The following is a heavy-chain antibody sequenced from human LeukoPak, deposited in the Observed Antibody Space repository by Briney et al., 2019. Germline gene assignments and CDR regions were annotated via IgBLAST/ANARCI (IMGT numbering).Heavy chain of an antibody. V-gene: IGHV1-46*01. Sequence: ASVKVSCNASGYTFTSYYMHWVRQAPGQGLEWMGIINPSGGSTSYAQKFQGRVTMTRDTSTSTVYMELSSLRSEDTAVYYCVPTKLQTDAFDIWGQGTMVTVSS. CDR2: INPSGGST. CDR1: GYTFTSYY. CDR3: VPTKLQTDAFDI. J-gene: IGHJ3*02. D-gene: IGHD5-24*01.